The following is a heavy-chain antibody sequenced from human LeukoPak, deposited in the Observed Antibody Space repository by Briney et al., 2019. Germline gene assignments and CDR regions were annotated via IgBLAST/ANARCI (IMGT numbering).Heavy chain of an antibody. V-gene: IGHV1-69*01. J-gene: IGHJ3*02. Sequence: ASVKVSCKASGGTFSNYAISWVRQAPGQGLEWMGGIIPMFDKTNYAQKFQGRVTITADESTSTAYMELSSLRSEDTAVYYCARDGEAMWSFLPGGGNDIWGQGTMVTVSS. CDR1: GGTFSNYA. CDR3: ARDGEAMWSFLPGGGNDI. CDR2: IIPMFDKT. D-gene: IGHD3-16*01.